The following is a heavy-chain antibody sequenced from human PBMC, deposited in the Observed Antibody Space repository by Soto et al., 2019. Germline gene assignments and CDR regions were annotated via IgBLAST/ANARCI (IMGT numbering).Heavy chain of an antibody. CDR2: INHSGST. Sequence: QVQLQQRGAGLLKPSETLSLTCAVYGGSFSGYYWSWIRQPPGKGLEWIGEINHSGSTNYNPSLKSRVTISVDTSKNQFSLKLSSVTAADTAVYYCARKRYFDLWGRGTLVTVSS. CDR3: ARKRYFDL. CDR1: GGSFSGYY. J-gene: IGHJ2*01. V-gene: IGHV4-34*01.